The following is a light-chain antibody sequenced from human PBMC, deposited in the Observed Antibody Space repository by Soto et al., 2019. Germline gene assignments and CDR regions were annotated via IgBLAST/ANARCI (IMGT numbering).Light chain of an antibody. CDR3: QSYDSSLSGSV. V-gene: IGLV1-40*01. J-gene: IGLJ3*02. CDR2: GNN. CDR1: SSNIGTGYD. Sequence: QSVLTQPPSVSGAPGQRVTISCTGSSSNIGTGYDVHWYQQFPGTAPKLVIYGNNNRPSGVPDRFSGSKSGTSASLAITGLQAEDEADYYCQSYDSSLSGSVFGGGTKLTVL.